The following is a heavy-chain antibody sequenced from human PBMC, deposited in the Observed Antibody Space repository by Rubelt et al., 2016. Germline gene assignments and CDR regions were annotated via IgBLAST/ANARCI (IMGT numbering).Heavy chain of an antibody. CDR2: ISGYNGKT. D-gene: IGHD2-15*01. V-gene: IGHV1-18*01. CDR3: AKEAGDYSEFDS. CDR1: GYTFTTYG. J-gene: IGHJ4*02. Sequence: GAAVKVSCKASGYTFTTYGFSWVRQAPGQGLEWMGWISGYNGKTNYVQSLQGRINMTKDTSTSTAYMELRNLRSDDTASYYCAKEAGDYSEFDSWGQGTLVTVSS.